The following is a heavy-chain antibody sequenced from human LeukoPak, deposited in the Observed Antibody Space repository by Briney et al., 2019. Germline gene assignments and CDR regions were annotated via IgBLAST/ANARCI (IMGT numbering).Heavy chain of an antibody. D-gene: IGHD6-13*01. J-gene: IGHJ5*02. CDR2: IYPGDSDT. Sequence: GASLRISCKGSGYSFTSYWIGWVRQMPGKGLEWMGIIYPGDSDTRYSPSFQGQVTISADKSIGTAYLQWSSLKASYTAMYYCARMEVVAAAGWFDPWGQGTLVTVSS. V-gene: IGHV5-51*01. CDR3: ARMEVVAAAGWFDP. CDR1: GYSFTSYW.